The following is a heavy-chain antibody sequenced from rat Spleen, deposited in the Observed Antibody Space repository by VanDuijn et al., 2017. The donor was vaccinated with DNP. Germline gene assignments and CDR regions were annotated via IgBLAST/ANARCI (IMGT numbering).Heavy chain of an antibody. CDR1: GFTFSNYY. CDR3: ATQGELRYYWYFDF. CDR2: ISTGGGNT. J-gene: IGHJ1*01. Sequence: EVQLVGSGGGLVQSGRSLKLSCAASGFTFSNYYMAWVRQAPTKGLEWVASISTGGGNTYYRDSVKGRFTISRDNAKNTQYLQMDSLRSEDTATYYCATQGELRYYWYFDFWGPGTMVTVSS. V-gene: IGHV5S13*01. D-gene: IGHD5-1*01.